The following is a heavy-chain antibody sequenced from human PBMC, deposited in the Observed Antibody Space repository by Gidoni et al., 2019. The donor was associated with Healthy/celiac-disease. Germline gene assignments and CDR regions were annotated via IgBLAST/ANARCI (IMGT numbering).Heavy chain of an antibody. Sequence: EVQLLESGGGLVQPGGSLRLSCAASGFTFSSDAMSWVRQAPGKGLEWFSAISGSGGSTYYADSVKGRFTISRDNSKNTLYLQMNSLRAEDTAVYYCAKVGYSGYGLSFDYWGQGTLVTVSS. CDR1: GFTFSSDA. J-gene: IGHJ4*02. V-gene: IGHV3-23*01. D-gene: IGHD5-12*01. CDR2: ISGSGGST. CDR3: AKVGYSGYGLSFDY.